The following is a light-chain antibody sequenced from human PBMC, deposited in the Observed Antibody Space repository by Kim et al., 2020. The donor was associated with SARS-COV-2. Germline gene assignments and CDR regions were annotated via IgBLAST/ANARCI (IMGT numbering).Light chain of an antibody. CDR1: QSVSNS. V-gene: IGKV3-15*01. CDR2: GAS. CDR3: HQYNDWPPGDT. J-gene: IGKJ2*01. Sequence: SSGERATLTYRASQSVSNSLAWYQHKPGQRPRLHIYGASTRATGVPARFSGSGSGTDFALTVSSLQSEDVAVYYCHQYNDWPPGDTFGQGTKLEI.